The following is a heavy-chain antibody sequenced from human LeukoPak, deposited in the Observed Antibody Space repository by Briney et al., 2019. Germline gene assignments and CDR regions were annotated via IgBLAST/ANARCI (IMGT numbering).Heavy chain of an antibody. CDR3: ARVAWIGVRWFDP. CDR1: GYTFTSYD. V-gene: IGHV1-8*03. D-gene: IGHD5-12*01. CDR2: MNPNSGNT. Sequence: ASVKVSCKASGYTFTSYDINWVRQAAGQGLEWMGWMNPNSGNTGYAQKFQGRVTITRNTSISTAYMELSSLRSEDTAVYYCARVAWIGVRWFDPWGQGTLVTVSS. J-gene: IGHJ5*02.